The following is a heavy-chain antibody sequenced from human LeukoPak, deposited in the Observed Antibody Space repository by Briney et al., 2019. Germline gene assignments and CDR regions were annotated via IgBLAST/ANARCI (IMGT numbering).Heavy chain of an antibody. CDR1: SGSISGYY. D-gene: IGHD6-19*01. V-gene: IGHV4-59*01. CDR3: ARDGRAGSLFAY. CDR2: ISYSGST. Sequence: PSETLSLTCTVSSGSISGYYWSWIRQPPGKGLEWVGYISYSGSTSYNPSLKSRVTISVDTSKNQFSLKLSSVTAADTAIYYCARDGRAGSLFAYWGQGTLVTVSS. J-gene: IGHJ4*02.